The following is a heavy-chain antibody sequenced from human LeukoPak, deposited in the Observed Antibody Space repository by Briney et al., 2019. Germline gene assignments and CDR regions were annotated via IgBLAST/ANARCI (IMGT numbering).Heavy chain of an antibody. V-gene: IGHV3-7*01. D-gene: IGHD3-10*02. Sequence: QPGGSLRLSCAASGFTFSSYWMSWVRQAPGKGQEWVANIKQDGSEKYYVDSVKGRFTISRDNAKNSLYLQMNSLRAEDTAVYYCAELGITMIGGVWGKGTTVTISS. CDR1: GFTFSSYW. CDR2: IKQDGSEK. J-gene: IGHJ6*04. CDR3: AELGITMIGGV.